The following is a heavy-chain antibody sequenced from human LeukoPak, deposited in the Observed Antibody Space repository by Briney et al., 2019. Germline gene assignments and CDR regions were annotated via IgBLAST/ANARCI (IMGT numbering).Heavy chain of an antibody. V-gene: IGHV4-4*07. D-gene: IGHD6-6*01. J-gene: IGHJ4*02. CDR3: AREYSSSSGKALDY. CDR2: IYTSGST. Sequence: SETLSLTCTVSSGSLGSYYWNWLRQPAGKGLEWIGHIYTSGSTNYNSSLKSRVTMSVDTSKNQFSLKLNSVTAADTAFYYCAREYSSSSGKALDYWGQGTLVTVSS. CDR1: SGSLGSYY.